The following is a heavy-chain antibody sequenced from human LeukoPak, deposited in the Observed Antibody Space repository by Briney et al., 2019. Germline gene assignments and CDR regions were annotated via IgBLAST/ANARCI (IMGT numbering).Heavy chain of an antibody. CDR3: ATPDYGDYTSVAY. CDR1: GFTFSSYS. J-gene: IGHJ4*02. Sequence: GGSLRLSCAASGFTFSSYSMNWVRQAPGKGLEWVSAISGSGGSTYYADSVKGRFSISRDNSKSTLYLQMNSLRAEDTAVYYCATPDYGDYTSVAYWGQGTLVTVSS. CDR2: ISGSGGST. V-gene: IGHV3-23*01. D-gene: IGHD4-17*01.